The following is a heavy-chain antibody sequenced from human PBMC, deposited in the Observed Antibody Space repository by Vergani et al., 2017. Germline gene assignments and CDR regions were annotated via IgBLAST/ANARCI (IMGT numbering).Heavy chain of an antibody. CDR2: ISGSGGST. V-gene: IGHV3-23*01. CDR3: AKANPRNSGYDYLYYYHAMDV. J-gene: IGHJ6*02. D-gene: IGHD5-12*01. CDR1: GFTFNHYA. Sequence: VQLLESGGDLVQPGGSLRLSCAASGFTFNHYAMNWFRQAPGKGLEWFSGISGSGGSTYYAGSVKGRFTISRDSSKNTLYLQMNSLSAGDTAVYYCAKANPRNSGYDYLYYYHAMDVWGQGTTVTVSS.